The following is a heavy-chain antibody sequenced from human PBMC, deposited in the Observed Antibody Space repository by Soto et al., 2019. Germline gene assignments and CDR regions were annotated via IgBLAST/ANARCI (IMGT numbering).Heavy chain of an antibody. CDR2: IRTMAYGGTT. CDR1: GFIFGDYA. D-gene: IGHD2-15*01. J-gene: IGHJ4*02. Sequence: GGSLRLSCTASGFIFGDYAMSWVRQAPGKGLEWVGFIRTMAYGGTTEYAASVKGRFTISRDNSKSIAYLQMSSLKTEDTAVYYCSRAMGVVVAATLDYWGQGALVTVSS. CDR3: SRAMGVVVAATLDY. V-gene: IGHV3-49*04.